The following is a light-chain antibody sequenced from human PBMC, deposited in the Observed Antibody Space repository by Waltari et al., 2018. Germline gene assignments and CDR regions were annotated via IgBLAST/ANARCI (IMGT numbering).Light chain of an antibody. CDR3: QQSYSTPPFT. V-gene: IGKV1-39*01. CDR1: QGVNVY. Sequence: IQLTQSPSSLSASVGDRVTITCRASQGVNVYLAWYQQKPGKAPKLLIYAASTLQSGVSSRFSGSGSGTDFTLTISSLQPEDFATYYCQQSYSTPPFTFGPGTKVDIK. J-gene: IGKJ3*01. CDR2: AAS.